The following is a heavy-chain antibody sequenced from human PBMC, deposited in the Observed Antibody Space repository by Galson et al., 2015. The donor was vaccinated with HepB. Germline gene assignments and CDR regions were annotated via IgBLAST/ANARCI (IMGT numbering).Heavy chain of an antibody. CDR3: ARDSDMDV. CDR1: GFMFTGYY. Sequence: SVKVSCKASGFMFTGYYLHWVRQVPGQRLEWMGRINPDGGATDSAQRFQDRVTLTSDTSINTAYMEPRSLRPDDTAVYFCARDSDMDVWGTGTTVIVSS. V-gene: IGHV1-2*06. CDR2: INPDGGAT. J-gene: IGHJ6*03.